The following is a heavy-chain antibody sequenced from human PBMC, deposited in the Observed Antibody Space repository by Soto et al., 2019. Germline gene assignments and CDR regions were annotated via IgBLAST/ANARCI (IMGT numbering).Heavy chain of an antibody. D-gene: IGHD6-13*01. J-gene: IGHJ4*02. V-gene: IGHV3-30*18. CDR2: ISYDGTNK. Sequence: QVQLVESGGGVVQPGRSLRLSCAASGFTFSTYGMHWVRQAPGKGLEWVAVISYDGTNKYYADSVKGRFTISRDNSKITLYLQMNSLRAEDTAVYYCAKERYSSRSPDFDYWGQGTLVTVSS. CDR3: AKERYSSRSPDFDY. CDR1: GFTFSTYG.